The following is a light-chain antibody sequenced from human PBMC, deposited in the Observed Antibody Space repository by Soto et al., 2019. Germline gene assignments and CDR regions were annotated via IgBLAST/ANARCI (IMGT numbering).Light chain of an antibody. J-gene: IGKJ1*01. Sequence: IGMTQSPATLSVSPGERATLSCRASQSVSSNLAWYQQKPGQAPRLLIYGASTRATGIPARFSGSASGTDFTLTIGSLQSEDFAVYYCQQYNNWPPWTFGQGTKVEIK. V-gene: IGKV3-15*01. CDR1: QSVSSN. CDR3: QQYNNWPPWT. CDR2: GAS.